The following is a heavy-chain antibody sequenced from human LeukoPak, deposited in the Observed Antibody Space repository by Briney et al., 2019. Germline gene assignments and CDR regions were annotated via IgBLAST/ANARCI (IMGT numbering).Heavy chain of an antibody. CDR2: IYYSGST. J-gene: IGHJ4*02. Sequence: SETLSLTCTVSGGPISGSSYYWGWIRQPPGKGLEWIGTIYYSGSTYYNPSLKSRVTISVDTSKNQFSLKLSSVTAADTAVYYCARGAGIIRIDYWGQGTLVTVSS. V-gene: IGHV4-39*07. CDR1: GGPISGSSYY. CDR3: ARGAGIIRIDY. D-gene: IGHD3-16*02.